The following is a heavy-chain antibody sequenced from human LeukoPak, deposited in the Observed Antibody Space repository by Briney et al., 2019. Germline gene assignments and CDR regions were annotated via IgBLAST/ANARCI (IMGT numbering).Heavy chain of an antibody. J-gene: IGHJ4*02. Sequence: PGGSLRLSCAASGFTFSDACMSWVRQTPGKGLEWVGRIKSNTDGGTTDFAAPVKGRFTISRDDSENALYLQMNSLKTEDTAVYYCTTQLLYEHNFDYWGQGTLVTVSS. CDR1: GFTFSDAC. D-gene: IGHD2-2*02. CDR3: TTQLLYEHNFDY. V-gene: IGHV3-15*01. CDR2: IKSNTDGGTT.